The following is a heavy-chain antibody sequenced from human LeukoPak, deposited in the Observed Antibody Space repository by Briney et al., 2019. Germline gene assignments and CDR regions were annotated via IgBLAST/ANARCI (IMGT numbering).Heavy chain of an antibody. CDR3: AKLEFSSSWPEYFQH. J-gene: IGHJ1*01. V-gene: IGHV3-23*01. D-gene: IGHD6-13*01. CDR1: GFTFSSYA. CDR2: MSGSGGST. Sequence: TGGSLRLSCAASGFTFSSYAMSWVRQAPGKGLEWVSSMSGSGGSTYYADSVRGRFTISRDSSKKTLSLQMNSLRAEDTAVYYCAKLEFSSSWPEYFQHWGQGTLVTVSS.